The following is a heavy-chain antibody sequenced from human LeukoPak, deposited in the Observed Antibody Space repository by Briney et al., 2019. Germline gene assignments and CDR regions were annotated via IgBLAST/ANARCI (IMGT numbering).Heavy chain of an antibody. V-gene: IGHV4-34*01. CDR2: ISHSGST. Sequence: SETLSLTCAVYGGSFSGYYWSWIRQPPGKGLEWIGEISHSGSTNYNPSLKSRVTISVDTSKNQFSLKLSSVTAADTAVYYCARKRAWFDPWGQGTLVTVSS. CDR1: GGSFSGYY. CDR3: ARKRAWFDP. J-gene: IGHJ5*02.